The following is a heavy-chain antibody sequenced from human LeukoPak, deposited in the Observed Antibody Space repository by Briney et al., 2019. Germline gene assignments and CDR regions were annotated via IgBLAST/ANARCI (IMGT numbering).Heavy chain of an antibody. J-gene: IGHJ4*02. CDR1: GGSFSGYY. V-gene: IGHV4-34*01. D-gene: IGHD6-19*01. CDR3: ARGPWSSGWYGDY. Sequence: SETLSLTCAVYGGSFSGYYWSWIRQPPGKGLEWIGEINHSGSTNYNPSLKSRVTISVHTSKNQFSLKLSYVTAADTAVYYCARGPWSSGWYGDYWGQGTLVTVSS. CDR2: INHSGST.